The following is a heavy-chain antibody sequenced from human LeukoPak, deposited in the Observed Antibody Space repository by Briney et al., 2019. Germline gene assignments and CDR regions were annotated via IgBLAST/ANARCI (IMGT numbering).Heavy chain of an antibody. CDR2: INPNSGGT. CDR3: ARGDYYGSGKVVAA. D-gene: IGHD3-10*01. CDR1: GYSFTDYY. Sequence: ASVKVSCKASGYSFTDYYMNWVRLAPGQGLEWVGWINPNSGGTNYAQKFQDRVTMTRDTSISTAYMELSLLRSDDTAVYYCARGDYYGSGKVVAAWGQGTLVTVSS. J-gene: IGHJ5*02. V-gene: IGHV1-2*02.